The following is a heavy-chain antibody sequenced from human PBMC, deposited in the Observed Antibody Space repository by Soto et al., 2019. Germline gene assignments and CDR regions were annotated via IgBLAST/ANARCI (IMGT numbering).Heavy chain of an antibody. CDR2: ISGYNGDT. CDR1: GYTFSNFG. V-gene: IGHV1-18*01. J-gene: IGHJ3*02. CDR3: ARVPYSSGWYFAFNI. D-gene: IGHD6-19*01. Sequence: VASVKVSCKTSGYTFSNFGITWVRQAPGQGLEWMGWISGYNGDTNYAPKFKGRVTMTTGRSTSTAYMELRSLRSDDTAVYYCARVPYSSGWYFAFNIWGQGTMVTVSS.